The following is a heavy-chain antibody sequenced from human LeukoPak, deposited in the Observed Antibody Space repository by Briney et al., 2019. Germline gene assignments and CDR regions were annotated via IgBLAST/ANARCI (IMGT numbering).Heavy chain of an antibody. Sequence: GGSLRLSCAASGFTFSSYSMNWVRQAPGKGLEWVSSISSSSSYIYYADSVKGRFTISRDNAKNSLYLKMKSLRAEDTAVYYCARGRSGYYLDYWGQGTLVTVSS. CDR3: ARGRSGYYLDY. D-gene: IGHD3-22*01. CDR1: GFTFSSYS. CDR2: ISSSSSYI. V-gene: IGHV3-21*01. J-gene: IGHJ4*02.